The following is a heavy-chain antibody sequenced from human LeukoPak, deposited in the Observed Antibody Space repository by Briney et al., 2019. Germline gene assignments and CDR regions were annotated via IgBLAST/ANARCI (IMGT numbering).Heavy chain of an antibody. Sequence: PGGALRLSCAASGFTVSSNYMSWVRQAPGKGLEWVSVIYSGGSTYYADSVKGRFTIPRDNSKNTLYLQMNSLRAEDTAVYYCARDPGNYGYFQHWGQGTLVTVSS. CDR1: GFTVSSNY. D-gene: IGHD4-11*01. J-gene: IGHJ1*01. CDR2: IYSGGST. CDR3: ARDPGNYGYFQH. V-gene: IGHV3-66*02.